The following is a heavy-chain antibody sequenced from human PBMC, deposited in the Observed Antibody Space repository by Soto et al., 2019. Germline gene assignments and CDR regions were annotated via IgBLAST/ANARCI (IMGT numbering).Heavy chain of an antibody. V-gene: IGHV1-69*06. Sequence: SVKVSCNASGGTLITYAIIWVRQAPGQGLEWMGGIIPIFGTANYAQMFQGRVTITADKSTSTAYMELSSLTSADTAVYYCAREPQDGSGSYFDSWGQGTLVTVSS. J-gene: IGHJ4*02. CDR3: AREPQDGSGSYFDS. CDR1: GGTLITYA. CDR2: IIPIFGTA. D-gene: IGHD3-10*01.